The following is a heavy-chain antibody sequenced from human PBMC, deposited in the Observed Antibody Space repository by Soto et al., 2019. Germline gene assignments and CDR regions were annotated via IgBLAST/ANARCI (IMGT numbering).Heavy chain of an antibody. Sequence: SETLSLTCTVSGDSISSYYWSWIRQTPGKGLEWIGYMYNTGSTIYNPSLKSRVTISVGTSKNQFSLKLNSVTAADTAVYYCARDLWGYCGADCYPLDVWGQGTTVTVS. CDR2: MYNTGST. CDR3: ARDLWGYCGADCYPLDV. V-gene: IGHV4-59*01. J-gene: IGHJ6*02. D-gene: IGHD2-21*02. CDR1: GDSISSYY.